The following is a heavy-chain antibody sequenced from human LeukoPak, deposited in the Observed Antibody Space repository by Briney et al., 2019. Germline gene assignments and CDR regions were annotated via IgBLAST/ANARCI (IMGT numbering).Heavy chain of an antibody. V-gene: IGHV4-39*01. CDR1: GGSLSSSSYY. J-gene: IGHJ4*02. CDR2: IYYSGSI. Sequence: SETLSLTCTVSGGSLSSSSYYWGWIRQPPGKGLEWIGSIYYSGSIYYNPSFKSRVTISVDTSKNQFSLKLNSVTAADTAVYCCARQTWGGTYHPYYFDSWGQGILVTVSS. CDR3: ARQTWGGTYHPYYFDS. D-gene: IGHD1-26*01.